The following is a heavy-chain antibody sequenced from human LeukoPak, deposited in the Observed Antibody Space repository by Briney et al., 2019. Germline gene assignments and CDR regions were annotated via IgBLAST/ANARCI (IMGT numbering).Heavy chain of an antibody. J-gene: IGHJ4*02. CDR1: GFTFSSYG. V-gene: IGHV3-33*01. CDR2: IWYAGSNK. Sequence: GGSLRFSCAASGFTFSSYGMHWVRQAPGKGLEWVAVIWYAGSNKYYADSVKCRFTISRDNSKNTLYLQMNSLRAKDTAVYYCARAQEVGYYYRLDYWGQGTLVTDSS. CDR3: ARAQEVGYYYRLDY. D-gene: IGHD3-22*01.